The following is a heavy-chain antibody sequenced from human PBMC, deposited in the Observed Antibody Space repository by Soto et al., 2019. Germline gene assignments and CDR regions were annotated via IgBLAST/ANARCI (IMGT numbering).Heavy chain of an antibody. Sequence: SETLSLTCSVSGGSISGSYWSWIRQSPGKGLEWLGYVYYTGSTNYSPSLRSRVSISVDTSKNEFSLRLSSVTAADTAVHFCARSVAVPGAHIDYWGQGTQVTVSS. CDR2: VYYTGST. D-gene: IGHD6-19*01. CDR1: GGSISGSY. CDR3: ARSVAVPGAHIDY. V-gene: IGHV4-59*01. J-gene: IGHJ4*02.